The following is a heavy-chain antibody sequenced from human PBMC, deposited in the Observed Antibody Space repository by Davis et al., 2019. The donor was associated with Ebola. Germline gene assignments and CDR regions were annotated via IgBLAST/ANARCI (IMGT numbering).Heavy chain of an antibody. J-gene: IGHJ2*01. V-gene: IGHV1-8*03. CDR1: GYTFTSYD. CDR3: ARDGYCGGDCYGSFDL. Sequence: ASVKVSCKASGYTFTSYDINWVRQATGQGLEWMGWMNPNSGNTGYAQKFQGRVTITRNTSISTAYMELSRLRSDDTAVYYCARDGYCGGDCYGSFDLWGRGTLVTVSS. D-gene: IGHD2-21*01. CDR2: MNPNSGNT.